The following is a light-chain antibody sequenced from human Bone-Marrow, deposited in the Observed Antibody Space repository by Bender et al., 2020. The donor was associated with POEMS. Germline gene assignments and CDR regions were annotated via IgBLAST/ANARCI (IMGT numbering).Light chain of an antibody. CDR1: SSNIGNHG. J-gene: IGLJ3*02. CDR3: AAWDDSLRCPV. Sequence: QSVVTQPPSLSEAPRQRVTISCSGSSSNIGNHGVNWYQQLPGEAPKLLIYYDDLLTPGVSDRFSASKSGTSASLAISELQSEDEALYYCAAWDDSLRCPVLGGGTRLTVL. CDR2: YDD. V-gene: IGLV1-36*01.